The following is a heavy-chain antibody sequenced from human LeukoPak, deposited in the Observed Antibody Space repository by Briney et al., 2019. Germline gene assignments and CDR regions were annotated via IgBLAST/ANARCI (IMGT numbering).Heavy chain of an antibody. CDR2: ISGSGGNT. CDR1: GFTFSSYA. V-gene: IGHV3-23*01. CDR3: AKCHTTGYYFDY. J-gene: IGHJ4*02. Sequence: GSLRLSCAASGFTFSSYAMSWVRQAPGKGLEWVSGISGSGGNTDYADSVKGRFTISRDNSKNTLYLQMNSLRAEDTAVYYCAKCHTTGYYFDYWGQGTLVTVSS. D-gene: IGHD1-26*01.